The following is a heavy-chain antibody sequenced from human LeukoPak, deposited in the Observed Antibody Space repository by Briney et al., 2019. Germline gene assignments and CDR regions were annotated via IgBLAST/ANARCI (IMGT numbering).Heavy chain of an antibody. D-gene: IGHD3-10*01. CDR2: ISSSSSYT. V-gene: IGHV3-21*01. CDR3: ARDLGVVRGVFTLDY. J-gene: IGHJ4*02. Sequence: GGSLRLSFAASGFTVSSNYMSWVRQAPGKGLEWVSSISSSSSYTNYADSVRGRFTISRENAKNSLYLQMNSLRAEDTAVYYCARDLGVVRGVFTLDYWGQGTLVTVSS. CDR1: GFTVSSNY.